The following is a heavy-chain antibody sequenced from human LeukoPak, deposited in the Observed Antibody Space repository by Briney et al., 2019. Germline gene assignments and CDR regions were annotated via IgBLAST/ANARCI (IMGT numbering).Heavy chain of an antibody. V-gene: IGHV3-48*01. J-gene: IGHJ4*02. CDR1: GFSFSLYN. CDR2: ISRTSSTI. Sequence: GGSLRLSCAASGFSFSLYNMNWVRQAPGKGLEWVSYISRTSSTIYYADSVKGRFTISRDNDKNSLYLQMNSLRAEDTAVYYCARDGYCGGGSRHPFDYWGQGTLVTVSS. CDR3: ARDGYCGGGSRHPFDY. D-gene: IGHD2-15*01.